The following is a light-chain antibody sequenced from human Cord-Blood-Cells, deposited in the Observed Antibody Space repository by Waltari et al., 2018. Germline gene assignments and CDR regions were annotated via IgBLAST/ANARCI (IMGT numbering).Light chain of an antibody. CDR2: WAS. V-gene: IGKV4-1*01. J-gene: IGKJ4*01. CDR3: QQYYSTPLT. Sequence: DIVMTQSPDSLAVSLGERATINCKSRQSVLYSSNNKNYLAWYQQKPGQPPKLLIYWASTRESGVPDLFSGSGSGTDFTLTISSLQAEDVAVYYCQQYYSTPLTFGGGTKVEIK. CDR1: QSVLYSSNNKNY.